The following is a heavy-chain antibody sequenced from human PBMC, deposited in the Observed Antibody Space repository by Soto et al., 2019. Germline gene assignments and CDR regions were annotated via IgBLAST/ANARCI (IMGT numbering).Heavy chain of an antibody. CDR3: ARESEDLTSNFDY. V-gene: IGHV3-21*06. CDR1: GFTYTRYS. Sequence: GGSLRLSCAASGFTYTRYSMNWVRQAPGKGLEWVSSISSTTNYIYYGDSMKGRFTISRDNTKNSLYLEMNSLRAEDTAVYYCARESEDLTSNFDYWGQGTLVTVSS. CDR2: ISSTTNYI. J-gene: IGHJ4*02.